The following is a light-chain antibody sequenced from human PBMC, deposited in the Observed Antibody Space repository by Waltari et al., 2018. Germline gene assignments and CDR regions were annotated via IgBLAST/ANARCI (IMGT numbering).Light chain of an antibody. CDR2: KAS. CDR1: QSITTS. CDR3: QQYSSYPYT. J-gene: IGKJ2*01. Sequence: IQMTQSPSTLSASLGDSATITFRASQSITTSLAWYQQKPGKAPKFLIYKASNLESGVPPRFSGSGSGTEFTLTISSLQPDDSATYYCQQYSSYPYTFGQGTKLEIK. V-gene: IGKV1-5*03.